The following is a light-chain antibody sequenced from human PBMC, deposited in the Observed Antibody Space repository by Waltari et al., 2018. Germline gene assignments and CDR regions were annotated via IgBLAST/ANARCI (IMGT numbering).Light chain of an antibody. CDR1: SSDVGGYTY. J-gene: IGLJ3*02. V-gene: IGLV2-14*01. CDR2: DVS. CDR3: SSYTSSSTWV. Sequence: QSALTQPASVSGSPGQSITISCTGTSSDVGGYTYVSWYQQHPGKAPKFMIYDVSKRPSGVSNRFSGSKSGNTASLTISGLQAEDEADYYCSSYTSSSTWVFGGGTKLTVL.